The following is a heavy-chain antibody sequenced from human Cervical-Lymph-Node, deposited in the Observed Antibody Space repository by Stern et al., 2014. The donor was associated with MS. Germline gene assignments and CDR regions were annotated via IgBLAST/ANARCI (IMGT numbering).Heavy chain of an antibody. J-gene: IGHJ6*02. CDR2: ISWNSAYK. CDR1: GFTFGEYA. CDR3: AKDILNDYYYGMDV. Sequence: EVQLVESGGALVQPGRSLRLSCAASGFTFGEYAMYWVRQAPGKGLEWVSSISWNSAYKGYADSVKGRFTISRDNAKNFLYLQMNSLKPEDTALYYCAKDILNDYYYGMDVWGQGTTVIVSS. V-gene: IGHV3-9*01.